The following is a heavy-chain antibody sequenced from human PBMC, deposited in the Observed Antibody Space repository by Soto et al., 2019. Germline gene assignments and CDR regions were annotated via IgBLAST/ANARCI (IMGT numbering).Heavy chain of an antibody. J-gene: IGHJ3*02. Sequence: SVKVSCKASGFTFSSSAVQWVRQARGQRLEWIGWIVVGSGNTNYAQRFQERVTITRDMSTGTAYMELSSLGSEDTAVYYCAAVSPAIRMGATLDAFDIWGQGTMVTVSS. D-gene: IGHD1-26*01. CDR3: AAVSPAIRMGATLDAFDI. CDR2: IVVGSGNT. V-gene: IGHV1-58*01. CDR1: GFTFSSSA.